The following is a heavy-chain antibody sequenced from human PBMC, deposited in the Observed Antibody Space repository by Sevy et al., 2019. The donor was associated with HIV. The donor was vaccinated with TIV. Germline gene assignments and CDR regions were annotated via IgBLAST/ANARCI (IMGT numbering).Heavy chain of an antibody. CDR3: ARVGLGDCSGTNCSPNDY. V-gene: IGHV3-21*01. J-gene: IGHJ4*02. CDR1: GFAFNTYA. Sequence: GGSLRLSCTASGFAFNTYAMYWVRQAPGKGLEWVSSISSGSSFIYYADSLQGRFIISRDNARKSLYLQMNNLRVEDTAVYYCARVGLGDCSGTNCSPNDYWGQGTLVTVSS. D-gene: IGHD2-2*01. CDR2: ISSGSSFI.